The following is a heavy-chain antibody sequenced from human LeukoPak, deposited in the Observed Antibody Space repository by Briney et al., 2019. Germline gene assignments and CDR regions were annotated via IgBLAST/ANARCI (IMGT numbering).Heavy chain of an antibody. V-gene: IGHV3-23*01. CDR1: GFTFRSYA. Sequence: GGSLRLSCATSGFTFRSYAMIWVRQAPERGLQWVSGISGSGTYYADFAKGRFTISRDNSKNTLHLQMNSLRAEDTAVYYCARDQFYGDSVDYWGQGTLVTVSS. CDR2: ISGSGT. CDR3: ARDQFYGDSVDY. D-gene: IGHD4-17*01. J-gene: IGHJ4*02.